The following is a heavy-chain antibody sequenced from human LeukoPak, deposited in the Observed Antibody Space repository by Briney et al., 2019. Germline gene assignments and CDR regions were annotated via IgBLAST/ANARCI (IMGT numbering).Heavy chain of an antibody. D-gene: IGHD6-6*01. J-gene: IGHJ4*02. Sequence: SGGSLRLSCATSGFSLSRNGMHWVRQAPGQGLEWVAFILSDGSYEYYADSVKGRFTISRDNSKNTLYLQMNSLRAEDTAVYYCARDPTGIAARLDYWGQGTLVTVSS. CDR1: GFSLSRNG. CDR3: ARDPTGIAARLDY. V-gene: IGHV3-30*02. CDR2: ILSDGSYE.